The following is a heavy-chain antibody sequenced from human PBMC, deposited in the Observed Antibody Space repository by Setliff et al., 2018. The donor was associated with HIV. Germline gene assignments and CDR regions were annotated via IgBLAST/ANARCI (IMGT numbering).Heavy chain of an antibody. J-gene: IGHJ4*02. CDR3: AKGRDSSGYFDY. Sequence: GGSLRLSCAASGFTFNSYGMHWVRQAPGKGLEWVAAIWYDGSNKYYADSVKGRFTISRDNSKHTLYLQMNSLRAEDTAVYYCAKGRDSSGYFDYWGQGTLVTVSS. CDR2: IWYDGSNK. D-gene: IGHD3-22*01. V-gene: IGHV3-33*03. CDR1: GFTFNSYG.